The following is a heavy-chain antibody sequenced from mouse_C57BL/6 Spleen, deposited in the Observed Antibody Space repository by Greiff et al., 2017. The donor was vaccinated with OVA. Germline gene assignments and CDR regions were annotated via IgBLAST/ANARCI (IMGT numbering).Heavy chain of an antibody. J-gene: IGHJ3*01. V-gene: IGHV1-82*01. CDR3: AEDYDGAWFAY. D-gene: IGHD2-4*01. Sequence: VQGVESGPELVKPGASVKISCKASGYAFSSSWMNWVKQRPGKGLEWIGRIYPGDGDTNYNGKFKGKATLTADKSSSTAYMQLSSLTSEDSAVYFCAEDYDGAWFAYWGQGTLVTVSA. CDR1: GYAFSSSW. CDR2: IYPGDGDT.